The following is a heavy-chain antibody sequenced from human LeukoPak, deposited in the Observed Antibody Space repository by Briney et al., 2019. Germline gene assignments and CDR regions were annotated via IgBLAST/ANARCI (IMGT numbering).Heavy chain of an antibody. CDR2: INHSGST. CDR3: ARAGYVWGSYRLYYFDY. D-gene: IGHD3-16*02. V-gene: IGHV4-34*01. J-gene: IGHJ4*02. Sequence: PSETLSLTCAVYGGSFSGYYWSWIRQPPGKGLEWIGEINHSGSTNYNPSLKSRVTISVDTSKNQFSLKLSSVTAADTAVYYCARAGYVWGSYRLYYFDYWGQGTLVTVSS. CDR1: GGSFSGYY.